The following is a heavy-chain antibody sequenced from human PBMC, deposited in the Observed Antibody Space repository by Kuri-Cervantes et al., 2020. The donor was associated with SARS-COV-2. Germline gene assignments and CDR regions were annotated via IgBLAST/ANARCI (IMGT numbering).Heavy chain of an antibody. D-gene: IGHD1-26*01. CDR2: VSYNGTNK. Sequence: GGSLRLSCAASHFTFLDYAIHWVRQAPGKGLEWVAVVSYNGTNKYYAESVKGRFTISRDNYKNTVYLQMNSLRAEDTAVYYCTRESYSRNVGFDYWGQGTLVTVSS. CDR3: TRESYSRNVGFDY. CDR1: HFTFLDYA. V-gene: IGHV3-30-3*01. J-gene: IGHJ4*02.